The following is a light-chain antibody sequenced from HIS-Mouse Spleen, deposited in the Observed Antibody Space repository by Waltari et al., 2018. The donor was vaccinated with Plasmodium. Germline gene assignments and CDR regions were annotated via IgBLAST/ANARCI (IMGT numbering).Light chain of an antibody. CDR2: GAS. CDR3: QQYNNWPPWT. J-gene: IGKJ1*01. CDR1: QSVSSN. V-gene: IGKV3-15*01. Sequence: EIVMTQSPATLSVSPGDRATLSCRASQSVSSNLAWYQQTPGQAPRLLIYGASTRATGIPARFSGSGSGTEFTLTISSMQSEDFAVYYCQQYNNWPPWTFGQGTKVEIK.